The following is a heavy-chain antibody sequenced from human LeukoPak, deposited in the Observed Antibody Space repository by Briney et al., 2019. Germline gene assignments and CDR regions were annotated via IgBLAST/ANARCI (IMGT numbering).Heavy chain of an antibody. CDR1: GYTFTSYG. Sequence: ASVKVSCKASGYTFTSYGISWVRQAPGQGLEWMGWISAYNGNTNYAQKLQGRVTMTTDTSTCTAYMELRSLRSDDTAVYYCARDPLEYYYDSSGQDYWGQGTLVTVSS. J-gene: IGHJ4*02. CDR3: ARDPLEYYYDSSGQDY. CDR2: ISAYNGNT. D-gene: IGHD3-22*01. V-gene: IGHV1-18*01.